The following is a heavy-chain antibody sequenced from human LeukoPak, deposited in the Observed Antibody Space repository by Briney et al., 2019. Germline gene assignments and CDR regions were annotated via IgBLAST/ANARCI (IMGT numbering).Heavy chain of an antibody. CDR3: AKVPGDGRPGY. Sequence: GESLILSCAASGFSSSTYGLNWVRQAPGKGLEWVAVISHGGSDKYYADSVKGRFTISRDNSKNTLYLQMTSLRPEDTALYYCAKVPGDGRPGYWGQGIMVTVSS. J-gene: IGHJ4*02. CDR2: ISHGGSDK. CDR1: GFSSSTYG. D-gene: IGHD2-21*01. V-gene: IGHV3-30*18.